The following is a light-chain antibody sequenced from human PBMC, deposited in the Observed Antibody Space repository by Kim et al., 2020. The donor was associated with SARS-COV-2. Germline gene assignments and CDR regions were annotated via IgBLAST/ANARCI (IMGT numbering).Light chain of an antibody. CDR1: NSGSKN. Sequence: SVALGQTAMITCGGNNSGSKNVPWYQQKPGQAPVLVIYRDSNRPSGIPERFSGSNSGNTATLTISRAQAGDEADYYCQVWDSSTAVFGGGTQLTVL. CDR2: RDS. J-gene: IGLJ3*02. V-gene: IGLV3-9*01. CDR3: QVWDSSTAV.